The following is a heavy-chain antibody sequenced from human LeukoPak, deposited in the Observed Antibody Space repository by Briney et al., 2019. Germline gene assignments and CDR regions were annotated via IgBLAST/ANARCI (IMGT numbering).Heavy chain of an antibody. J-gene: IGHJ4*02. CDR3: AREDPLERQTRGLFDY. CDR1: GGSISSGSYY. CDR2: IYTSGST. D-gene: IGHD1-1*01. V-gene: IGHV4-61*02. Sequence: PSQTLSLTCTVSGGSISSGSYYWSWIRQPAGKGLEWIGRIYTSGSTNYNPSLKSRVTISVDTSKNQFSLKLSSVTAADTAVYYCAREDPLERQTRGLFDYWGQGTLVTVSS.